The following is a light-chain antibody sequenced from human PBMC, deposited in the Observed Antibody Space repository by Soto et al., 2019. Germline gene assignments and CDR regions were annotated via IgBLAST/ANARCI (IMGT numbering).Light chain of an antibody. CDR2: DIF. Sequence: EIVMTQSPATLSVSPGERATLSCRASQSVGSDLAWYQQKPGQAPRLVIYDIFTRATGVQTRISGSGSGTELTLSIRSLQSEDFAVYYCQQYNSWPLTFGGGTKVEIK. V-gene: IGKV3D-15*01. J-gene: IGKJ4*01. CDR1: QSVGSD. CDR3: QQYNSWPLT.